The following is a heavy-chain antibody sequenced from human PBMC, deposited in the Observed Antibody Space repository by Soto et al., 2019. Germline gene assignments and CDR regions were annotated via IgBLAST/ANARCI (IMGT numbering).Heavy chain of an antibody. CDR2: VRQDGSQK. D-gene: IGHD1-7*01. J-gene: IGHJ4*02. CDR1: GFTFSPYW. CDR3: AKGAEVLITGTNFDY. Sequence: GGSLRLSCAASGFTFSPYWMSWVRQAPGKGLEWVANVRQDGSQKYLVDSVKGRFTISRDNAKNSMYLQMNSLRAEDTAVYYCAKGAEVLITGTNFDYWGQGTLVTVSS. V-gene: IGHV3-7*03.